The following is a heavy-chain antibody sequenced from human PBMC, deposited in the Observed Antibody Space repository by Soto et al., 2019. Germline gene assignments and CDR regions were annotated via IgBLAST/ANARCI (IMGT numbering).Heavy chain of an antibody. J-gene: IGHJ6*03. V-gene: IGHV1-46*03. CDR2: INPSGGST. CDR1: GYTFTSYY. Sequence: QVQLVQSGAEVKKPGASVTVSCTASGYTFTSYYIHWVRQAPGQGLEWMGIINPSGGSTSYAQKFQGRVSMTRDTSTSIVDMEVSGLRSEDTAVYYCARDQEPSTLYYDSCCMDVWGKGTTVTVSS. CDR3: ARDQEPSTLYYDSCCMDV.